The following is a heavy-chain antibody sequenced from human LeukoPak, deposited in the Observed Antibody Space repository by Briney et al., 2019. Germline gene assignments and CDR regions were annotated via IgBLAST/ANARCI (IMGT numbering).Heavy chain of an antibody. D-gene: IGHD4-23*01. V-gene: IGHV3-11*05. CDR1: GFTVSSNY. CDR3: ARAAAVTYFDY. J-gene: IGHJ4*02. CDR2: ISSSSYT. Sequence: GGSLRLSCAASGFTVSSNYMSWVRQAPGKGLEWVSYISSSSYTNYADSVKGRFTISRDNAKNSLYLQMNSLRAEDTAVYYCARAAAVTYFDYWGQGTLVTVSS.